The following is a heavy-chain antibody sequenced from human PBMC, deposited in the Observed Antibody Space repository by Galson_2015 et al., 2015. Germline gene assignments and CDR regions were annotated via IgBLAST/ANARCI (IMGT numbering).Heavy chain of an antibody. CDR1: GFTFSSYG. J-gene: IGHJ4*02. CDR2: ISYDGSNK. Sequence: SLRLSCAASGFTFSSYGMHWVRQAPGKGLEWVAVISYDGSNKYYADSVKGRFTISRDNSKNTLYLQMNSLRAEDTAVYYCARAGRDGYNTPIDYWGQGTLVTVSS. CDR3: ARAGRDGYNTPIDY. D-gene: IGHD5-24*01. V-gene: IGHV3-30*03.